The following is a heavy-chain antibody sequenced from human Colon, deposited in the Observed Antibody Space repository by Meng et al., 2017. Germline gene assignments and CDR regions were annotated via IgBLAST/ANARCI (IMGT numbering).Heavy chain of an antibody. CDR2: ISQSGSS. CDR1: GGSISSTNW. D-gene: IGHD1-26*01. J-gene: IGHJ1*01. V-gene: IGHV4-4*02. Sequence: VHLEESAPRRVKPSGTLSLTCAVSGGSISSTNWWSWIRQPPGKGLEWIGEISQSGSSNYNPSLKSRVTMSLDKFKNHFFLNLSSVSAADTAVYYCAREDGSIGFTPAGQWGQGTLVTVSS. CDR3: AREDGSIGFTPAGQ.